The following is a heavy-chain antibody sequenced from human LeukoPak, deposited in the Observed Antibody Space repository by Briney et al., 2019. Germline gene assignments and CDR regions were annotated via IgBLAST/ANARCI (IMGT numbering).Heavy chain of an antibody. J-gene: IGHJ4*02. CDR2: IKPDGSEK. Sequence: PGGSLRLSCAASGFTFSDYWMTWVRQAPGKGLEWVANIKPDGSEKDYVDSVRGRLTISRDKGKNSLYLQMNSRRVEDLAVYYCASYLYWWSDLGYWGQGTLVTVSS. CDR1: GFTFSDYW. V-gene: IGHV3-7*01. CDR3: ASYLYWWSDLGY. D-gene: IGHD2-8*02.